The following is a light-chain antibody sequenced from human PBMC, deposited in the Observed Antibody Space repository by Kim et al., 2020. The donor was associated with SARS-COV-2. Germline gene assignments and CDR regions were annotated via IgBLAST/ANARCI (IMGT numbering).Light chain of an antibody. V-gene: IGLV1-40*01. Sequence: QRVTIACTGSSPTIGAGYDVHWYQQLPGTAPNLLIYGNSNRPSGVPDRFSGSKSGTSASLAITGLQAEDEADYYCQSYDSSLSGSVFGGGTKLTVL. CDR3: QSYDSSLSGSV. CDR1: SPTIGAGYD. CDR2: GNS. J-gene: IGLJ3*02.